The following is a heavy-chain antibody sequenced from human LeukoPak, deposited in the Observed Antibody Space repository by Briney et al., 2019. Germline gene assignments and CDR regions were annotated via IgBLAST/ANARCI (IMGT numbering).Heavy chain of an antibody. V-gene: IGHV1-69*01. CDR1: GGTFRSYA. Sequence: ASVKVSCKSSGGTFRSYAISWVRQAPGQGLEWMGGIIPIFCTANYAKNFQGRVTITADEPTSTAYMELSSLRSEDTAVYYCARDQGYGTNDYYYYMDVWGKGTTVTISS. CDR2: IIPIFCTA. D-gene: IGHD3-10*01. CDR3: ARDQGYGTNDYYYYMDV. J-gene: IGHJ6*03.